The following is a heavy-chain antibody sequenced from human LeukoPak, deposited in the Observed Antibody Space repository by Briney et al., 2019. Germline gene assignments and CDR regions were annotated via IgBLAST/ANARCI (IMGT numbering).Heavy chain of an antibody. J-gene: IGHJ3*02. CDR2: ISYDGSNK. Sequence: GGSLRLSCAASGFTFSSYGMHWVRQAPGKGLEWVAVISYDGSNKYYADSVKGRFTISRDNSKNTLYLQMNSLRAEDTAVYYCARDRDETTPDAFDIWGQGTMVTVSS. D-gene: IGHD4-11*01. V-gene: IGHV3-30*03. CDR3: ARDRDETTPDAFDI. CDR1: GFTFSSYG.